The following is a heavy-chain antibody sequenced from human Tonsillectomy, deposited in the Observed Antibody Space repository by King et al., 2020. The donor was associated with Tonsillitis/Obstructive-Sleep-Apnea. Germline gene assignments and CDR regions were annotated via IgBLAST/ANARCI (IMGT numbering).Heavy chain of an antibody. V-gene: IGHV3-43*02. D-gene: IGHD3-22*01. CDR2: ISGDGGST. J-gene: IGHJ6*03. CDR1: GFTFDDYA. CDR3: VKDGQISDYTMRVVVDYYYMDV. Sequence: VQLVESGGGVVQPGGSLRLSCAASGFTFDDYAMHWVRQAPGKGLEWVSLISGDGGSTYYADSVQGRFTISRDNSKKSLYLQMTTLRTEDTALYYCVKDGQISDYTMRVVVDYYYMDVWGTGTTVTVSS.